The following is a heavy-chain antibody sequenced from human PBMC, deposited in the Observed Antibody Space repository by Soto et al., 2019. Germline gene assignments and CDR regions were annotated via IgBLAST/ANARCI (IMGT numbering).Heavy chain of an antibody. CDR3: AGVADSYYYYGMDV. J-gene: IGHJ6*02. Sequence: ASVKVSCKASGGTFSSYAISWVRQAPGQGLEWMGGIIPIFGTANYAQKFQGRVTITADESTSTAYMELSSLRSEDTAVYYCAGVADSYYYYGMDVWGQGTTVTVSS. V-gene: IGHV1-69*13. CDR1: GGTFSSYA. CDR2: IIPIFGTA. D-gene: IGHD6-13*01.